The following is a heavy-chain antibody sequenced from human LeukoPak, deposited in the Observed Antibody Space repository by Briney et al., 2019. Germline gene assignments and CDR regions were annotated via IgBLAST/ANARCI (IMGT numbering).Heavy chain of an antibody. CDR2: IYAGGGT. CDR1: GFSFSSYG. D-gene: IGHD3-9*01. Sequence: PGRSLRLSCAASGFSFSSYGMHWVRQAPGKGLEWVSVIYAGGGTYYADSVKGRFTISRDNSRNTLYLQMNSLRAEDTAVYYCTRERTDWSGDYWGQGTLVTVSS. J-gene: IGHJ4*02. CDR3: TRERTDWSGDY. V-gene: IGHV3-NL1*01.